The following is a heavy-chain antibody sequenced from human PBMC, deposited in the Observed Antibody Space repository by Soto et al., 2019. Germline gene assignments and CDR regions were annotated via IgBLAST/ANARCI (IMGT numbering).Heavy chain of an antibody. J-gene: IGHJ6*02. CDR1: GYTFSIYG. CDR3: AKNGQPPYYYYGMDV. Sequence: GASVKVSCKASGYTFSIYGISWVRQAPGQGLEWMGWVSGYNGDTKYAQKVQGRVTMTIDTSTYTAYMELRSLTSDDTAIYYCAKNGQPPYYYYGMDVWG. CDR2: VSGYNGDT. D-gene: IGHD2-8*01. V-gene: IGHV1-18*01.